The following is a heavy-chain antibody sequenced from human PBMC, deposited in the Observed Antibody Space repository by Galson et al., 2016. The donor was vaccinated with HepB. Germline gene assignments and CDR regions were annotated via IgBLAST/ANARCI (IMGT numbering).Heavy chain of an antibody. Sequence: SLRLSCAASGFTFSNYGMHWVRQAPGKGLEWVAAISYDGRNKYYGDSVKGRFTISRDNSKNTQYLQMNSLRAEDTAVYYCAGGYFWFGEGLSDFWGQGTLVTVSS. CDR2: ISYDGRNK. J-gene: IGHJ4*02. CDR1: GFTFSNYG. CDR3: AGGYFWFGEGLSDF. V-gene: IGHV3-30*03. D-gene: IGHD3-10*01.